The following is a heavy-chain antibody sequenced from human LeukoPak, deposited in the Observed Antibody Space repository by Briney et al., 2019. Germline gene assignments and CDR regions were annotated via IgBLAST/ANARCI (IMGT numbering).Heavy chain of an antibody. V-gene: IGHV3-23*01. Sequence: GGSLRLSCAASGFTFSSFAMTWVRQAPGKGLEWVSTIGGSGGATYYADSVKGRFTISRDNSKNTLYLQMNSLRAEDTAVYYCAKMSGSYSFPYYFDYWGQGTLVTVSS. CDR1: GFTFSSFA. CDR3: AKMSGSYSFPYYFDY. J-gene: IGHJ4*02. D-gene: IGHD1-26*01. CDR2: IGGSGGAT.